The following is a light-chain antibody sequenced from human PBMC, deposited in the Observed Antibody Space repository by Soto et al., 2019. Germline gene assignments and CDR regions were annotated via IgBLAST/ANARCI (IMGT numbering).Light chain of an antibody. CDR2: EVS. CDR3: SSYTSNSTPYV. J-gene: IGLJ1*01. V-gene: IGLV2-14*01. CDR1: SSDVGGYYY. Sequence: QYALTQPASVSGSPGQSITISCTGTSSDVGGYYYVSWYQHHPGEAPKLIIYEVSNRPSGVSNRFSGSKSGNTASLTISGLQADDEADYYCSSYTSNSTPYVFGIGTKVTVL.